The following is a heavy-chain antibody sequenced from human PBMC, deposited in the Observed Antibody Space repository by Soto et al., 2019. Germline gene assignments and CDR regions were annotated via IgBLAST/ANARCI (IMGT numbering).Heavy chain of an antibody. D-gene: IGHD6-13*01. V-gene: IGHV1-3*01. CDR2: INAGNGNT. CDR3: ARVLLGYSSSWYYFDY. J-gene: IGHJ4*02. CDR1: GYTFTSYG. Sequence: ASVKVSCKASGYTFTSYGMHWVRQAPGQRLEWMGWINAGNGNTKYSQKFQGRVTITRDTSASTAYMELSSLRSEDTAVYYCARVLLGYSSSWYYFDYWGQGTLVTVSS.